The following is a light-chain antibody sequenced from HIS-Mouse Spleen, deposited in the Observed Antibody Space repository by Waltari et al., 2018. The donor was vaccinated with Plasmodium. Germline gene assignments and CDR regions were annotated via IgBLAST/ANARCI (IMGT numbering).Light chain of an antibody. CDR1: SSDVGGYNY. J-gene: IGLJ2*01. V-gene: IGLV2-8*01. CDR2: EVS. CDR3: SSYAGSNNWV. Sequence: QSALTQPPSASGSPGQSVTISCTGTSSDVGGYNYVSWYQQHPGKAPKLMIYEVSKRPSCVPDRFSGSKSGNTASLTVSGLQAEDEADYYCSSYAGSNNWVFVGGTKLTVL.